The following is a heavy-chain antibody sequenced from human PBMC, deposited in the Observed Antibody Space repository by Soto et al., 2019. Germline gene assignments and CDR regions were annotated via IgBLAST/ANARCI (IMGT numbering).Heavy chain of an antibody. J-gene: IGHJ4*02. CDR1: GFTFSNYA. CDR3: ARDGGNICSGGSCYFQAPDY. Sequence: EVQLLESGGGSVQPGGSLRLSCSASGFTFSNYAMSWVRQAPGKGLEWVASISGSGRRTNYADSVKGRFTISRDNSKNTLAVQMSSLRAEDTAVYYCARDGGNICSGGSCYFQAPDYWGQGTLVTVSP. CDR2: ISGSGRRT. V-gene: IGHV3-23*01. D-gene: IGHD2-15*01.